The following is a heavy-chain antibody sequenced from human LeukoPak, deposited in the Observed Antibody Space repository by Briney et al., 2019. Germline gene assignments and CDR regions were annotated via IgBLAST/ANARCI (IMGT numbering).Heavy chain of an antibody. CDR2: INHSGST. D-gene: IGHD3-9*01. J-gene: IGHJ4*02. V-gene: IGHV4-34*01. CDR1: GFTFSSYS. CDR3: ARLGSGYDILTGYYRGENYFDY. Sequence: PGGSLRLSCAASGFTFSSYSMNWVRQAPGKGLEWIGEINHSGSTNYNPSLKSRVTISVDTSKNQFSLKLSSVTAADTAVYYCARLGSGYDILTGYYRGENYFDYWGQGTLVTVSS.